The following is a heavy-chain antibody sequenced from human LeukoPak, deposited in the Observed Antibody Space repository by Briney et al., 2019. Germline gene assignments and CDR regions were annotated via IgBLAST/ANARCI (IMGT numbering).Heavy chain of an antibody. CDR1: GFTFDDYG. J-gene: IGHJ4*02. CDR2: INWNGGST. V-gene: IGHV3-20*04. CDR3: AGELGPGRYFDY. Sequence: GGSLRLSCAASGFTFDDYGMSWVRQAPGKGLEWVSGINWNGGSTGYADSVKGRFTISRDNAKNSLYLQMNSLRAEDAALYYCAGELGPGRYFDYWGQGTLVTVSS. D-gene: IGHD3-10*01.